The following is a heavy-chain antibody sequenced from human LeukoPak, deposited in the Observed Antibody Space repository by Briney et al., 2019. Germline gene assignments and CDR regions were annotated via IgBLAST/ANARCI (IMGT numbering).Heavy chain of an antibody. D-gene: IGHD1-26*01. J-gene: IGHJ4*02. CDR1: GGSISNYY. Sequence: PSETLSLTCTVSGGSISNYYWSWIRQPPGKGLEWIGSIYYSGSTNYNPSLESRVTISVDSSKRQFSLKLDSVTAADTAVYYCARGRSGSYHSPFDYWGQGTLVTVSS. CDR3: ARGRSGSYHSPFDY. V-gene: IGHV4-59*13. CDR2: IYYSGST.